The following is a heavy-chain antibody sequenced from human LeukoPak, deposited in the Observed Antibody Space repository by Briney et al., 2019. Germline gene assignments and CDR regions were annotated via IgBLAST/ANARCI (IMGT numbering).Heavy chain of an antibody. V-gene: IGHV3-7*01. D-gene: IGHD1-26*01. J-gene: IGHJ4*02. CDR3: ARDTVGVTDY. CDR2: IKPDGSEK. CDR1: GFTFSSSW. Sequence: PGGSLRLSCAASGFTFSSSWMSWVRQAPGKGLEWVTNIKPDGSEKYYVDSVKGRFTISRDNAKNSLYLQMNSLRAEDTALHYCARDTVGVTDYWGQGTLVTVSS.